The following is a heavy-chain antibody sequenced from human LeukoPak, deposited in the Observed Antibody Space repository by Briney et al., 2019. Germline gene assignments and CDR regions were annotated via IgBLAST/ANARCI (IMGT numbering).Heavy chain of an antibody. J-gene: IGHJ4*02. CDR1: EFTFSSYA. Sequence: GGSLRLSCAASEFTFSSYAMSWVRQAPGKGLEWVSAISGSGGSTYYADSVKGRFTISRDNSKNTLYLQMNSLRAEDTAVYYCAKGDLVVAAPYRGDYWGQGTLVTVSS. D-gene: IGHD2-15*01. CDR3: AKGDLVVAAPYRGDY. CDR2: ISGSGGST. V-gene: IGHV3-23*01.